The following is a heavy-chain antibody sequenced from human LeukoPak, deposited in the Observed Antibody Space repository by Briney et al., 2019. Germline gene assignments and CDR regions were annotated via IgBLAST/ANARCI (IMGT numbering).Heavy chain of an antibody. CDR1: GGSFSGYY. D-gene: IGHD3-22*01. V-gene: IGHV4-34*01. CDR3: ARENRKYYYDSSGYRFDY. Sequence: KSSETLSLTCAVYGGSFSGYYWSWIRQPPGKGLEWIGEINHSGSTNYNPSLKSRVTISVDTSKNQFSLKLSFVTAADTAVYYCARENRKYYYDSSGYRFDYWGQGTLVTVSS. CDR2: INHSGST. J-gene: IGHJ4*02.